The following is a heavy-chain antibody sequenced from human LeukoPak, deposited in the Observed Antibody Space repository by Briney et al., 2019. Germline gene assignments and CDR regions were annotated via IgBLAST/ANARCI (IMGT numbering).Heavy chain of an antibody. J-gene: IGHJ5*02. D-gene: IGHD3-22*01. V-gene: IGHV1-2*02. CDR3: ARDQYYDSKGWFDP. CDR2: INPNSGGT. CDR1: GYTFTGYY. Sequence: ASVKVSCKASGYTFTGYYMHWVRQAPGQGLEWMGWINPNSGGTDYAQKFQGRVTMTRDTSISTAYMELSRLRSDDTAVYYCARDQYYDSKGWFDPWGQGTLVTVSS.